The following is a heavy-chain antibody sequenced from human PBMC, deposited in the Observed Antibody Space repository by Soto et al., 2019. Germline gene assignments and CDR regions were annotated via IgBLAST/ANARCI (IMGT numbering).Heavy chain of an antibody. V-gene: IGHV4-34*01. J-gene: IGHJ5*02. CDR1: GGSFSGYY. CDR2: INHSGST. Sequence: QVQLQQWGAGLLKPSETLSLTCAVYGGSFSGYYWSWIRQPPGKGLEWIGEINHSGSTNYNPSLKSRVTISVDTSKSQFSLKLSSVTAADTAVYYCARNRIRVWFGELSYFDPWGQGTLVTVSS. D-gene: IGHD3-10*01. CDR3: ARNRIRVWFGELSYFDP.